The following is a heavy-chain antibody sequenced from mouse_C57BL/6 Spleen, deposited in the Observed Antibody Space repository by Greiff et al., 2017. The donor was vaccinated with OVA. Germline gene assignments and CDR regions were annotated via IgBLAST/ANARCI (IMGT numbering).Heavy chain of an antibody. D-gene: IGHD1-1*01. CDR3: ARRGSSPYYAMDY. CDR2: IDPEDGET. Sequence: VQLQQSGAELVKPGASVKLSCTASGYNIKDYYMHWVKQRTEQGLEWIGRIDPEDGETKYAPKFQGKATITADKSSNTAYLQLSSLTSEDTAVYDCARRGSSPYYAMDYWGQGTSVTVSS. J-gene: IGHJ4*01. CDR1: GYNIKDYY. V-gene: IGHV14-2*01.